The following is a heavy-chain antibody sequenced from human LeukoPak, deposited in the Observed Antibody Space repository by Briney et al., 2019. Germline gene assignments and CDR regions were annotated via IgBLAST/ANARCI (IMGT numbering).Heavy chain of an antibody. CDR1: GFTFSDHY. D-gene: IGHD5-12*01. CDR3: ARWRGYSGYEFEMAFDI. V-gene: IGHV3-7*01. Sequence: GGSLRLSCAASGFTFSDHYMSWVRQAPGKGLEWVANIRQDGSEKYYVDSVKGRFTISRDNAKNSLYLQMNSLRAEDTAVYYCARWRGYSGYEFEMAFDIWGQGTMVTVSS. J-gene: IGHJ3*02. CDR2: IRQDGSEK.